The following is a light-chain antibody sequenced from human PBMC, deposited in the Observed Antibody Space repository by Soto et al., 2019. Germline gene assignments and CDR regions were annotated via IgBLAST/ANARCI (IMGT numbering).Light chain of an antibody. CDR2: AAS. CDR3: QQYGSSPWA. CDR1: QSVGRSY. V-gene: IGKV3-20*01. Sequence: EIEFTQSPCTLSLSPGERATLSCRATQSVGRSYLAWYQHKPGQAPRLLISAASRRATGIPDRFSGSGSGTDFTLTISELEPEDSAVYYCQQYGSSPWAFGQGTKVDI. J-gene: IGKJ1*01.